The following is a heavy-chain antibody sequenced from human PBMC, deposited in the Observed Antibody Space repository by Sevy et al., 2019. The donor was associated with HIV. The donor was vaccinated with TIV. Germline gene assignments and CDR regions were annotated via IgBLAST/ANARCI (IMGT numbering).Heavy chain of an antibody. V-gene: IGHV4-59*01. CDR1: GDSISNYY. CDR2: IYYSGFT. J-gene: IGHJ4*02. CDR3: ARGIVAYYFDY. Sequence: SETLSLTCTVSGDSISNYYWSWIRQPPGKGLEWIGYIYYSGFTNHNPSLKSRVTISVDTSKNQFSLKLSSVTAADTAVYHCARGIVAYYFDYWGQGTLVTVSS. D-gene: IGHD5-12*01.